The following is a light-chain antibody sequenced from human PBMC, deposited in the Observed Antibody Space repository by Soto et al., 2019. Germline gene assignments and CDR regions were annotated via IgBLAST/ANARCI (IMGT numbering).Light chain of an antibody. Sequence: DIQMTQSPSTLSAAVGDRVIMTCRAIQTISNWLAWYQQKPGKAPKLLVYDASTLQSGVASRFSGSGSGTEFTLIISGLQPDDSATYYCQQYTNTNNPWMFGQGTKVDIK. J-gene: IGKJ1*01. V-gene: IGKV1-5*01. CDR1: QTISNW. CDR2: DAS. CDR3: QQYTNTNNPWM.